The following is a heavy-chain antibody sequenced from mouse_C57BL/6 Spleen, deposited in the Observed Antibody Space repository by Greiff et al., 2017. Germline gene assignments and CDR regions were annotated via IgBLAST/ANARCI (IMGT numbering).Heavy chain of an antibody. Sequence: QVHVKQSGAELVKPGASVKISCKASGYAFSSYWMNWVKQRPGKGLEWIGQIYPGDGDTNYNGKFKGKATLTADKSSSTAYMQRSSLTSEDSAVYFCARYYYGSSGYCDYWGKGTTLTVSS. J-gene: IGHJ2*01. CDR3: ARYYYGSSGYCDY. D-gene: IGHD1-1*01. CDR2: IYPGDGDT. CDR1: GYAFSSYW. V-gene: IGHV1-80*01.